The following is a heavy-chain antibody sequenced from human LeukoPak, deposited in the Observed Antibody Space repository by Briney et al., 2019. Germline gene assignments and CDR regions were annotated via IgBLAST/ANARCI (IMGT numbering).Heavy chain of an antibody. V-gene: IGHV3-53*01. J-gene: IGHJ4*02. CDR2: IYSGGST. Sequence: GGSLRLSCAASGFTVSSNYMSWVRQAPGKWLEWVSVIYSGGSTYYADSVKGRFTISRDNSKNTLYLQMNSLRAEDTAVYYCARVDYCSGGSCYYFDYWGQGTLVTVSS. D-gene: IGHD2-15*01. CDR3: ARVDYCSGGSCYYFDY. CDR1: GFTVSSNY.